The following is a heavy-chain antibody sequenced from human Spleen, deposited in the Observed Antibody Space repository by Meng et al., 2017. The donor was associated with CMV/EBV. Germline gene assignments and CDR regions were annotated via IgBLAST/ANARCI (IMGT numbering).Heavy chain of an antibody. V-gene: IGHV3-48*04. D-gene: IGHD1-7*01. CDR3: ARGGAVDWTYNIGMDV. Sequence: GGSLRLSCAVSGFSFNNYSINWVRQAPGKGLEWVSYISSSGRTTYYADSVKGRLTISRDNAKNSLYLQMTSLSAEDTAVYFCARGGAVDWTYNIGMDVWGQGTAVTVSS. J-gene: IGHJ6*02. CDR1: GFSFNNYS. CDR2: ISSSGRTT.